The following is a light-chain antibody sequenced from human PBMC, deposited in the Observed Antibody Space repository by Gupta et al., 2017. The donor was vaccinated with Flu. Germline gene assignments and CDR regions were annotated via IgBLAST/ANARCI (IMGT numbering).Light chain of an antibody. V-gene: IGLV1-36*01. CDR1: RSNIGSNP. CDR2: YDD. CDR3: ATWDDTRNVVV. J-gene: IGLJ2*01. Sequence: QSVLTQPPSVSEAPLQRVTISCSGSRSNIGSNPVTWYHHLPGKSPKLLIYYDDRRTSGVADRFSGSKYATTAAVATSGLQAEDEADYYCATWDDTRNVVVFGGGTKLTVL.